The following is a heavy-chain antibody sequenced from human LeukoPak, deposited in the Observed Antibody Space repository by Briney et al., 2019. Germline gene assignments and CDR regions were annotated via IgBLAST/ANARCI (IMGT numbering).Heavy chain of an antibody. D-gene: IGHD3-9*01. J-gene: IGHJ4*02. Sequence: PSETLSLTCTVSGGSISSYYWSWIRQPAGKGLEWIGRIYTSGSTNYNPSLKSRVTMSVDTSKNQFSLKLSSVTAADTAVYCCARGAYPVLRYFDWSQTYFDYWGQGTLVTVSS. V-gene: IGHV4-4*07. CDR1: GGSISSYY. CDR2: IYTSGST. CDR3: ARGAYPVLRYFDWSQTYFDY.